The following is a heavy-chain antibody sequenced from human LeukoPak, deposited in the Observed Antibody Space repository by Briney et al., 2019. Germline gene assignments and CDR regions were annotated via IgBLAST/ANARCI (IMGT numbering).Heavy chain of an antibody. J-gene: IGHJ3*02. CDR3: ARRRLYYSDSGRLHSDVFDI. CDR2: IYYSGST. CDR1: GGSISSSSYY. D-gene: IGHD3-10*01. V-gene: IGHV4-39*01. Sequence: SETLSLTCTVSGGSISSSSYYWGWIRQPPGKGLEWIGSIYYSGSTYYNPSLKSRVTISVDTSKNQFSLKLTSVTAADTAVYYCARRRLYYSDSGRLHSDVFDIWGQGTMVTVSS.